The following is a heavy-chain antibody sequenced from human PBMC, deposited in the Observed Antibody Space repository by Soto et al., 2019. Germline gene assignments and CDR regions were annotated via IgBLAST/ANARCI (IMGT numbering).Heavy chain of an antibody. Sequence: SETLSLTCAVYGGSFSGYYWSWIRQPPGKGLEWIGEINHSGSTNYNPSLKSRVTISVDTSKNQFSLKLSSVTAADTAVYYCARTSGYGGPPRVDAFDIWGQGTMVTVSS. J-gene: IGHJ3*02. D-gene: IGHD3-16*01. V-gene: IGHV4-34*01. CDR2: INHSGST. CDR3: ARTSGYGGPPRVDAFDI. CDR1: GGSFSGYY.